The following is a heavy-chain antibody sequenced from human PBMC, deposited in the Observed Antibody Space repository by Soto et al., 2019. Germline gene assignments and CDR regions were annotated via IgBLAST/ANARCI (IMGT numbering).Heavy chain of an antibody. V-gene: IGHV3-53*01. CDR3: ASRIARDAFDI. J-gene: IGHJ3*02. CDR2: IYSGGST. D-gene: IGHD6-6*01. Sequence: GGSLRLSCAASGFTVSSNYMSWVRQAPGKGLEWVSVIYSGGSTYYADSVKGRFTISRDNSKNTLYLQMNSLRAEDTAVYYCASRIARDAFDIWGQGTMVTVSS. CDR1: GFTVSSNY.